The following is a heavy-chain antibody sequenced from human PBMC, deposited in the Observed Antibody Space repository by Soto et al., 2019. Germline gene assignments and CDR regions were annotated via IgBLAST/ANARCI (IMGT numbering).Heavy chain of an antibody. Sequence: ASLKVSCKASGYIFPDYDVHWVRQAPGEGLEWMGRINPNGGGTNYAQKFEGWVTMTTDTSISTAYMELSRLNFDDTAVYYCARGEQLVHFDSWGQGTLVTSPQ. D-gene: IGHD6-6*01. V-gene: IGHV1-2*04. CDR3: ARGEQLVHFDS. J-gene: IGHJ4*01. CDR1: GYIFPDYD. CDR2: INPNGGGT.